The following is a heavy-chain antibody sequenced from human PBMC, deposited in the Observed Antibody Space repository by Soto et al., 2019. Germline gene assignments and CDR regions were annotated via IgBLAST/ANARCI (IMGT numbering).Heavy chain of an antibody. CDR2: IGGSGTTI. V-gene: IGHV3-48*01. Sequence: EVQLVESGGGLVQPGGSLRLSCAASGFTFRSHSMNWVRQAPGKGLEWLSYIGGSGTTIEYADSVKGRFTISRDNAKNSVFLQMNSLRGEDTAVYYCARDPPYSTSSGYCDHWGQGTPVIVSS. J-gene: IGHJ4*02. CDR1: GFTFRSHS. CDR3: ARDPPYSTSSGYCDH. D-gene: IGHD6-6*01.